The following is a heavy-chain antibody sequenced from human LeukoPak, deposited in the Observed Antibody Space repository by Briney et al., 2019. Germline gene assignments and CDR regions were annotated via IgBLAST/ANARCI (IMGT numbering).Heavy chain of an antibody. V-gene: IGHV3-30*02. CDR3: AKDPGATPYYFDY. D-gene: IGHD1-26*01. Sequence: PGGSLRLSCAASGFTFSSHGMHWVRQAPGKGLEWVAVIWYDGSNKYYADSVKGRFTISRDNSKNTLYLQMDSLRTEDTAVYYCAKDPGATPYYFDYWGQGTLVTVSS. CDR1: GFTFSSHG. J-gene: IGHJ4*02. CDR2: IWYDGSNK.